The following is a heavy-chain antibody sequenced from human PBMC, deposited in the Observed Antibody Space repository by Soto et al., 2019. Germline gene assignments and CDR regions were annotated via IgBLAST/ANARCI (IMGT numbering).Heavy chain of an antibody. CDR2: INHSGST. D-gene: IGHD7-27*01. CDR3: ARGRGNWGSRGIDY. CDR1: GGSFSGYY. V-gene: IGHV4-34*01. Sequence: QVQLQQWGAGLLKPSETLSLTCAVYGGSFSGYYWSWIRQPPGKGLEWIGEINHSGSTNYNPSLKSRVTISVDTSKNQFSRKLSSVTAADTAVYYCARGRGNWGSRGIDYWGQGTLVTVSS. J-gene: IGHJ4*02.